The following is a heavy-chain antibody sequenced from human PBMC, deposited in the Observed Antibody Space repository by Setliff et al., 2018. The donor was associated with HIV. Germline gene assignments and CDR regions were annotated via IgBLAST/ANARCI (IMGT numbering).Heavy chain of an antibody. CDR2: INQSGIS. CDR1: GGSFSDHY. D-gene: IGHD3-3*01. CDR3: ARGGGFWSGQLDY. V-gene: IGHV4-34*01. J-gene: IGHJ4*02. Sequence: LSLTCAVYGGSFSDHYWTWIRQPPGKGLEWIGEINQSGISNFNPSLRSRVTMPIDTPKNQFSLKLGSVTAADTAVYFCARGGGFWSGQLDYWGQGTLVTVSS.